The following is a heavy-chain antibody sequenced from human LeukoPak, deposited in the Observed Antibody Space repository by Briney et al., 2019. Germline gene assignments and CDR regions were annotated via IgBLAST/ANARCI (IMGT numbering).Heavy chain of an antibody. CDR3: ARVVAGTKDFQH. Sequence: SETLSLTCTVSGGPISSPNHFWGWVPQPPGKGLQWIGSVYYGGSTYSNPSLKSRVTMCADTSKNQFSLTLSSVTAADTAVYYCARVVAGTKDFQHWGQGTLVTVSS. CDR2: VYYGGST. J-gene: IGHJ1*01. CDR1: GGPISSPNHF. D-gene: IGHD6-19*01. V-gene: IGHV4-39*01.